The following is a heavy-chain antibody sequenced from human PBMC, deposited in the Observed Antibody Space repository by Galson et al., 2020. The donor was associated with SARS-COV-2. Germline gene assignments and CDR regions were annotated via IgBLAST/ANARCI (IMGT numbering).Heavy chain of an antibody. CDR3: AREVVYYDSSGNYYEGFGFDY. V-gene: IGHV3-66*01. Sequence: QAGGSLRLSCAASGFTVRSNHMNWVRQTPGQGLEWVSIIYPAGSTDYADSVKGRFTISRDNSENTLYLQMNNLRAEDTAVYYCAREVVYYDSSGNYYEGFGFDYWGQGALVTVSS. J-gene: IGHJ4*02. CDR1: GFTVRSNH. D-gene: IGHD3-22*01. CDR2: IYPAGST.